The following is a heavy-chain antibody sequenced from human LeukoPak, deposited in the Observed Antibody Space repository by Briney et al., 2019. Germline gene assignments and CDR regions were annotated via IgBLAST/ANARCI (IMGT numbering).Heavy chain of an antibody. CDR1: GFTFSSYS. J-gene: IGHJ5*02. Sequence: GGSLRLSCAASGFTFSSYSMNWVRQAPGKGLEWVSSISSSSSYIYYADSVKGRFTISRDNAKNSLYLQMNSLRAEDTAVYYCAKALGIQGNWFDPWGQGTLVTVSS. D-gene: IGHD5-18*01. V-gene: IGHV3-21*01. CDR2: ISSSSSYI. CDR3: AKALGIQGNWFDP.